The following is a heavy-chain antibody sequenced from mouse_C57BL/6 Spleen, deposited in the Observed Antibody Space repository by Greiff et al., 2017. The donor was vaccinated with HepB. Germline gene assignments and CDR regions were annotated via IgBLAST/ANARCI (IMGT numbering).Heavy chain of an antibody. CDR1: GYTFTDYY. Sequence: VHLVESGAELVRPGASVKLSCKASGYTFTDYYINWVKQRPGQGLEWIARIYPGSGNTYYNEKFKGKATLTAEKSSSTAYMQLSSLTSEDSAVYFCATAQATAWFAYWGQGTLVTVSA. V-gene: IGHV1-76*01. J-gene: IGHJ3*01. D-gene: IGHD3-2*02. CDR3: ATAQATAWFAY. CDR2: IYPGSGNT.